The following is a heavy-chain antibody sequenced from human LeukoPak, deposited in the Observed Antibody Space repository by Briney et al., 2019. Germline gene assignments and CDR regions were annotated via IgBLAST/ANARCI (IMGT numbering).Heavy chain of an antibody. CDR1: GGSISSYC. Sequence: SETLSLTCTVSGGSISSYCWSWIRQPPGKGLEWIGYIYYSGSTNYNPSLKSRVTISVDTSKNQFSLKLSSVTAADTAVYYCARLMTTLAAFDIWGQGTMVTVSS. J-gene: IGHJ3*02. CDR3: ARLMTTLAAFDI. D-gene: IGHD4-17*01. V-gene: IGHV4-59*01. CDR2: IYYSGST.